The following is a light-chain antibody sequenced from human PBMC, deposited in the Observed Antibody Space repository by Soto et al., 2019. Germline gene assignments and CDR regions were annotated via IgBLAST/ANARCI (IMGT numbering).Light chain of an antibody. CDR1: QSVSSN. CDR2: GAS. V-gene: IGKV3-15*01. J-gene: IGKJ4*01. CDR3: QQYNNWPYT. Sequence: EILMTQSPSTLSVSPGERATLSCRASQSVSSNLAWYQQKPDQAPRLLIYGASTRATGIPARFSGSGSGTEFTLTISSLQSEDFEVYYCQQYNNWPYTFGGGTKV.